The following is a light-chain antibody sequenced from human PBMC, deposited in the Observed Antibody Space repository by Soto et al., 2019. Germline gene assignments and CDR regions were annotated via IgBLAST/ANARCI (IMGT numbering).Light chain of an antibody. CDR1: SSDVGAYSY. V-gene: IGLV2-14*03. J-gene: IGLJ1*01. CDR2: DVS. Sequence: QSVLTQPASMSGSPGQSITISCTGSSSDVGAYSYDSWYQQYRPGEAPKLIIYDVSHRPAGVSTRFSGSKSGNTASLTISGLQTEDEADYYCSSYTRAATYGFGTGTKVTVL. CDR3: SSYTRAATYG.